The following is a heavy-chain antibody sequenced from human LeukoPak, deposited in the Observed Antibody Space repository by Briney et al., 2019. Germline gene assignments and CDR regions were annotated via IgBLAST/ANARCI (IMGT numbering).Heavy chain of an antibody. Sequence: GGSLRLSCAASGFTIATKYMNWVRQAPGKGLEWVSIIYSGATTYYADSVRGRFTISRDTSKNTVSLQMNSLRAEDAAVYFCARLGDHSHWNLDLWGRGTLVTVSS. D-gene: IGHD2-21*01. V-gene: IGHV3-53*01. CDR1: GFTIATKY. J-gene: IGHJ2*01. CDR2: IYSGATT. CDR3: ARLGDHSHWNLDL.